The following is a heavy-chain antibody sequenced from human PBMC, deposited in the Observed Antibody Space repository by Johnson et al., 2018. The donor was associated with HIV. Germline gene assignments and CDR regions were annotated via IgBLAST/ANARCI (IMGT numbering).Heavy chain of an antibody. J-gene: IGHJ3*02. Sequence: QVQLVESGGGVVQPGRSLRLSCAASGFPFSSYAMHWVLPAPGQGLEWVAVISYDGSNTYYADSVKGRFTISRDNSKNKLYLQMNSLRAEDTAVYYCARDRYYDSSGSHAFDIWGQGTMVTVSS. CDR3: ARDRYYDSSGSHAFDI. CDR2: ISYDGSNT. V-gene: IGHV3-30*04. CDR1: GFPFSSYA. D-gene: IGHD3-22*01.